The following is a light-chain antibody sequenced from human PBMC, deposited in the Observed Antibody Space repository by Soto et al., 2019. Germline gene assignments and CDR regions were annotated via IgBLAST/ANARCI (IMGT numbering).Light chain of an antibody. CDR3: QQGYSSRWT. Sequence: DIQMTQSPSSLSASVGDRVTITCRASQNIRSYLNWYQQKPGKAPQLLIYATSILQTGVPSRFSACGSGTDFSLVISDLQPDDSATYYCQQGYSSRWTSGRGTKVEI. J-gene: IGKJ1*01. CDR2: ATS. CDR1: QNIRSY. V-gene: IGKV1-39*01.